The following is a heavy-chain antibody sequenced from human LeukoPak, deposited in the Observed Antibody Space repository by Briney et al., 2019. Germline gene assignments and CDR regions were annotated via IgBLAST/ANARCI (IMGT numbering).Heavy chain of an antibody. V-gene: IGHV4-59*01. CDR2: IYYSGST. D-gene: IGHD3-10*01. J-gene: IGHJ4*02. CDR3: ARAAYYYGPGSLYYFDY. CDR1: GGSISSYY. Sequence: PSETLSLTCTVSGGSISSYYWSWIRQPPGKGLEWIGYIYYSGSTNYNPSLKSRVTISVDTSKNQFSLKLSSVTAADTAVYYCARAAYYYGPGSLYYFDYWGQGTLVTVSS.